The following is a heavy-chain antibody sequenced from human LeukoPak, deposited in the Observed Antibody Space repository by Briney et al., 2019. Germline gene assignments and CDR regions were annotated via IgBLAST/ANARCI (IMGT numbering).Heavy chain of an antibody. CDR2: IYSGGRP. V-gene: IGHV3-53*01. Sequence: GGSLRLSCAASGFTVSSNYMSWVRQAPGEGLEWVSVIYSGGRPSYADSVKGRFTMSRDNSKNTVYLQMNSLRAEDTAVYYCARMLGGGYTGLFDCWGQGTLVTVSS. CDR3: ARMLGGGYTGLFDC. D-gene: IGHD3-10*02. CDR1: GFTVSSNY. J-gene: IGHJ4*02.